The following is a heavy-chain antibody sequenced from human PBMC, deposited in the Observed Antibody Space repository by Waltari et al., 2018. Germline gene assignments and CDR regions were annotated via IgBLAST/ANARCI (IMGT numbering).Heavy chain of an antibody. J-gene: IGHJ4*02. V-gene: IGHV3-48*01. Sequence: EVQLVESGGGLVQPGGSLRLSCAASGFTFSSYSMNWVRHAPGKGREWVSYISSSSSTIYYADSVNGRFTISRDNAKNSLYLQMNSLRAEDTAVYYCAQGSSGLFAGHWGQGTLVTVSS. CDR1: GFTFSSYS. D-gene: IGHD2-21*01. CDR2: ISSSSSTI. CDR3: AQGSSGLFAGH.